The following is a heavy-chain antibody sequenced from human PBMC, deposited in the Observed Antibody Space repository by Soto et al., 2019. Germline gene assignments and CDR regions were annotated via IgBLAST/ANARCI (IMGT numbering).Heavy chain of an antibody. CDR2: ISAYNGNT. CDR1: GYTFTSYG. V-gene: IGHV1-18*01. J-gene: IGHJ4*02. CDR3: ARDSPPVDY. Sequence: QVQLVQSGAEVKKPGASVKVSCKASGYTFTSYGVSWVRQAPGQGLEWMGWISAYNGNTKYAQKLQGRVTMTTDTSTNTAYMDMRSLRSDDTAVYYCARDSPPVDYWGQGTLVTVSS.